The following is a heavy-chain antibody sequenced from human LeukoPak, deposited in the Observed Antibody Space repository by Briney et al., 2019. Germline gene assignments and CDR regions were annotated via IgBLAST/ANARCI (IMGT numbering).Heavy chain of an antibody. V-gene: IGHV4-34*01. Sequence: SETLSLTCAVYGGSFSGYYWSWIRQPPGKGLEWIGEINHSGSTNYNPSLKSRVTISVDTSKNQFSLKLGSVTAADTAVYYCARPNGKLGYAFDIWGQGTMVTVSS. J-gene: IGHJ3*02. CDR1: GGSFSGYY. CDR3: ARPNGKLGYAFDI. D-gene: IGHD6-13*01. CDR2: INHSGST.